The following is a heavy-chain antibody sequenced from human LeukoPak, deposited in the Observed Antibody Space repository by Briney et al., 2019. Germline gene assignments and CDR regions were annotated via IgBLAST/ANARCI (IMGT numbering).Heavy chain of an antibody. J-gene: IGHJ4*02. Sequence: WGSVKVSCKASGYTFSGYDMHWVRQAPGQGLEWMGGINPDSGSKNYAHTVQGRVTITRDTSINTAYLELNSLRSDDTAVYYCASSTMVRGVILPNNLDYWRQGTLVSVSS. D-gene: IGHD3-10*01. CDR3: ASSTMVRGVILPNNLDY. CDR1: GYTFSGYD. V-gene: IGHV1-2*02. CDR2: INPDSGSK.